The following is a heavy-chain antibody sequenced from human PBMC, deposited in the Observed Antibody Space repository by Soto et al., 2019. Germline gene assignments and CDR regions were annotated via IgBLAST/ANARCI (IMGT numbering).Heavy chain of an antibody. Sequence: SETLSLTCTVSGGSISSYSWSWVRQPPGKGLEWIGYIYYSGSTNYNPSLESRVTISEDTSKNQLSLQLSSVTAADTAVYYCARYAGNKRAFDIWGQGTMVTVSS. CDR1: GGSISSYS. CDR2: IYYSGST. J-gene: IGHJ3*02. CDR3: ARYAGNKRAFDI. V-gene: IGHV4-59*08. D-gene: IGHD1-1*01.